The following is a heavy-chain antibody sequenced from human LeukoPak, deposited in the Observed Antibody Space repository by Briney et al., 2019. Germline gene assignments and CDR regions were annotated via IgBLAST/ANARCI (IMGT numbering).Heavy chain of an antibody. J-gene: IGHJ4*02. CDR1: GGSVSSGSYY. CDR3: ARARVYSSTWSEFDC. CDR2: IDYSGST. Sequence: SETLSLTCTVSGGSVSSGSYYWSWIRQPPGKGLEWIGYIDYSGSTNYNPSLKSRVTISVDTSKNQFSLKLSSVTAADTAVYYCARARVYSSTWSEFDCWGRGTLVTVSS. D-gene: IGHD6-13*01. V-gene: IGHV4-61*01.